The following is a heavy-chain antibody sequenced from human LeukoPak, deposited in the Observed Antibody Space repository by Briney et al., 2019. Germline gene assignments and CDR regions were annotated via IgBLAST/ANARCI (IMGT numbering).Heavy chain of an antibody. CDR3: ARDGENYYGSGSYPDY. J-gene: IGHJ4*02. V-gene: IGHV4-4*07. D-gene: IGHD3-10*01. CDR2: IYTSGST. Sequence: PSETLSLTCTVSGGSISSYYWSWIRQPAGKGLEWIGRIYTSGSTNYNPSLKSRVTMSVDTSKNQFSLKLSSVTAADTAVYYCARDGENYYGSGSYPDYWGQGTLVTVSS. CDR1: GGSISSYY.